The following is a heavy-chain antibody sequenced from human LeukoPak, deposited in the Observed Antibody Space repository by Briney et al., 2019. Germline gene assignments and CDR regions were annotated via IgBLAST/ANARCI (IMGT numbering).Heavy chain of an antibody. CDR2: IYHSGST. CDR1: GYSISSGYY. CDR3: AREYYDSSGYWDYYYGMDV. Sequence: SETLSLTCTVSGYSISSGYYWGWIRQPPGKGLEWIGSIYHSGSTYYNPSLKSRVTISVDTSKNQFSLKLSSVTAADTAVYYCAREYYDSSGYWDYYYGMDVWGQGTTVTVSS. J-gene: IGHJ6*02. V-gene: IGHV4-38-2*02. D-gene: IGHD3-22*01.